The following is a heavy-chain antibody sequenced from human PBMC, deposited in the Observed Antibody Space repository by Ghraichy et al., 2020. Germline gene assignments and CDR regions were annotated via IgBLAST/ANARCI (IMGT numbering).Heavy chain of an antibody. CDR3: AKTIVGSLGYCPGGSCYPDQ. V-gene: IGHV3-30*18. D-gene: IGHD2-15*01. Sequence: GESLNISCVASGFSFSSLAMHWVRQAPGKGLEWVAIISYDGRNKYYADSVKGRFTISRDNSRDTLFLEMNSLATEDTAVYYCAKTIVGSLGYCPGGSCYPDQWGQGTLVNVSS. J-gene: IGHJ4*02. CDR1: GFSFSSLA. CDR2: ISYDGRNK.